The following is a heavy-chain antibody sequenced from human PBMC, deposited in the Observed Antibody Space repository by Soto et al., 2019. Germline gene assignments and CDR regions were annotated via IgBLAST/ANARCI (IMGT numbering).Heavy chain of an antibody. CDR2: IYYSGST. V-gene: IGHV4-31*02. J-gene: IGHJ6*02. CDR3: ARDPTRSDYYYYGMDV. D-gene: IGHD1-1*01. CDR1: GGSISSGGYY. Sequence: SETLSLICTVSGGSISSGGYYWSWVRQHPGKGLEWIGYIYYSGSTYYNPSLKSRVTISVDTSKNQFSLKLSSVTAADTAVYYCARDPTRSDYYYYGMDVWGQGTMVTVSS.